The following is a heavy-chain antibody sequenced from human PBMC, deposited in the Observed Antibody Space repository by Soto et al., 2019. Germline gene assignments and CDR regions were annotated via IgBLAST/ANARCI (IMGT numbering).Heavy chain of an antibody. V-gene: IGHV4-34*01. D-gene: IGHD1-26*01. CDR1: GGSFSGYY. CDR2: INHSGST. CDR3: ARRDGSYYHYYYGMDV. Sequence: SETLSLTCAVYGGSFSGYYWSWIRQPPGKGLEWIGEINHSGSTNYNPSLKSRVTISVDTSKNQFSLKLSSVTAADTAVYYCARRDGSYYHYYYGMDVWGQGTTVTVS. J-gene: IGHJ6*02.